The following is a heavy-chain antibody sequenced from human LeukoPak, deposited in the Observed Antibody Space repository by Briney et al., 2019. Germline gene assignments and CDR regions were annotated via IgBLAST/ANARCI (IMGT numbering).Heavy chain of an antibody. CDR2: ISSSSSYI. Sequence: GGSLRLSCAASGFTFSSYSMNWVRQAPGKGLEWVSSISSSSSYIYYADSVKGRFTISRDNAKNSLYLQMNSLRAEDTAVYYCARGLDTAMERFDYWGQGTLVTVSS. CDR1: GFTFSSYS. J-gene: IGHJ4*02. V-gene: IGHV3-21*01. D-gene: IGHD5-18*01. CDR3: ARGLDTAMERFDY.